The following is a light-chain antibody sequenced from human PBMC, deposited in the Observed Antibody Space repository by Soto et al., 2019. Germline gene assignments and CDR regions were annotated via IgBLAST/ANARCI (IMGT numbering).Light chain of an antibody. CDR3: SSYAGSSNV. CDR2: EVN. V-gene: IGLV2-8*01. CDR1: SSDVGGYNY. Sequence: QSVLTQPPSASGSPGQSVAISCTGTSSDVGGYNYVSWYQQHPGKAPKLLIYEVNKRPSGLPDRFSGSQSGNTASLTVSGLQAEDDADYYCSSYAGSSNVFGTGTKVTVL. J-gene: IGLJ1*01.